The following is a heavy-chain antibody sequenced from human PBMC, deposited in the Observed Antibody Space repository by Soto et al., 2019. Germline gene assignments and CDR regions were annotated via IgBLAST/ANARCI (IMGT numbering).Heavy chain of an antibody. Sequence: QVQLVESGGGVVQPGRSLRLSCAASGFTFSSYGMHWVRQAPGKGLEWVAVISYDGSNKYYADSVKVRFTISRDNSKNTLYLQMNSLRAEDTAVYYCAKDVVVGATTGLGDYYYYYGMDVCGQGTTGTVSS. CDR3: AKDVVVGATTGLGDYYYYYGMDV. J-gene: IGHJ6*02. CDR2: ISYDGSNK. D-gene: IGHD1-26*01. V-gene: IGHV3-30*18. CDR1: GFTFSSYG.